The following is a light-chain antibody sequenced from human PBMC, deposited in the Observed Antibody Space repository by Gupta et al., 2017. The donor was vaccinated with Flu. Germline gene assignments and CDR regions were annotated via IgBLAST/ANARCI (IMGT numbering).Light chain of an antibody. V-gene: IGKV3-15*01. CDR3: QHDNHWPIN. Sequence: IVMTHSRVTLSLSPGDRATVSCRASQAVYRNLAWYQQTPGQAPRLLIYDASTRDTGIPARFSGSGYETEFILTISSLQSEDFAVYYCQHDNHWPINFGRGTTVDI. CDR1: QAVYRN. J-gene: IGKJ4*01. CDR2: DAS.